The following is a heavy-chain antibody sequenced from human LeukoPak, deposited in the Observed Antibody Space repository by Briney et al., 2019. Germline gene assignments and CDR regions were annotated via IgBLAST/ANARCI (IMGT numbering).Heavy chain of an antibody. D-gene: IGHD1-26*01. CDR2: ISSGGTTL. J-gene: IGHJ4*02. Sequence: TGGSLRLSCAGSGFIFSSDSMNWVRQAPGKGLEWISYISSGGTTLYYADSVKGRFTISRDNAKNSLYLHMNSLRVEDTAMYYCAKGTVGATFGGQGTLVTVS. CDR3: AKGTVGATF. CDR1: GFIFSSDS. V-gene: IGHV3-48*04.